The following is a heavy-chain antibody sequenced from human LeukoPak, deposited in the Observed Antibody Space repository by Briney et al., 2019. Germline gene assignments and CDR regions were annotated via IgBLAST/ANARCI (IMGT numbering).Heavy chain of an antibody. V-gene: IGHV4-38-2*02. Sequence: PSETLSLTCTVSGYSISSGYYWGWIRQPPGKGLEWIGSIYHSGSTYYNPSLESRVTMSVDTSKKQFSLKLTSVTAADMAVYFCARQFLVGSTFHAFDLWGQGTRVTVSS. D-gene: IGHD1-26*01. J-gene: IGHJ3*01. CDR2: IYHSGST. CDR1: GYSISSGYY. CDR3: ARQFLVGSTFHAFDL.